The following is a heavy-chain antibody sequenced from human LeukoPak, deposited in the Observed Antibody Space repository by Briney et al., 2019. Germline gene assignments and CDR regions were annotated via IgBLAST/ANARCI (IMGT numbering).Heavy chain of an antibody. J-gene: IGHJ5*02. CDR1: GGSISSYY. Sequence: SETLSLTCTVSGGSISSYYWSWIRQPARKGLEWIGRIYTSGSTNYNPFLKSRVTMSVDTSKNQFSLKLSSVTAADTAVYYCARDEAGTISMFDPWGQGTLVTVSS. V-gene: IGHV4-4*07. D-gene: IGHD4/OR15-4a*01. CDR3: ARDEAGTISMFDP. CDR2: IYTSGST.